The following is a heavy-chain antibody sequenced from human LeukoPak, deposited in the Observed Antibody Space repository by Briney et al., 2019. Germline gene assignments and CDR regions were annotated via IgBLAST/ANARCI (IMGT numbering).Heavy chain of an antibody. CDR1: GFNFDDYT. J-gene: IGHJ4*02. CDR3: VKDLGKVIAAAGTSGFDS. CDR2: INWDAGST. D-gene: IGHD6-13*01. V-gene: IGHV3-43*01. Sequence: GGSLRLSCAASGFNFDDYTMHWVRQAPGKGLEWVSLINWDAGSTFYADSVKDRVTISRDNSRDTLYLQMNSLRIEDTALYYCVKDLGKVIAAAGTSGFDSWGPGTLVTVSS.